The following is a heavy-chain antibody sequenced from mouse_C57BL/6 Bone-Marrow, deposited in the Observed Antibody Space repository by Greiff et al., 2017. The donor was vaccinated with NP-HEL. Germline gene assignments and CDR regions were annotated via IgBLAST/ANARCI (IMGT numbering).Heavy chain of an antibody. J-gene: IGHJ3*01. Sequence: EVKLVESGPGLVKPSQSLSLTCSVTGYSITSGYYWNWIRQFPGNKLEWMGYISYDGSNNYNPSLKNRISITRDTSKNQFFLKLNSVTTEDTATYYCARDRGGKGAYWGQGTLVTVSA. V-gene: IGHV3-6*01. CDR1: GYSITSGYY. CDR2: ISYDGSN. D-gene: IGHD2-1*01. CDR3: ARDRGGKGAY.